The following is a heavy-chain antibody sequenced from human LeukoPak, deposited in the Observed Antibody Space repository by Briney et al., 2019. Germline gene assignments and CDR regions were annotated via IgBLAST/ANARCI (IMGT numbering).Heavy chain of an antibody. Sequence: GGSLRLSCAASGLTFSHYLVHWVRQAPGKGLVCFSRINSDESNTNSYADSVKGRFIISRDNAKNTLYLQMNRRRAEGAAVYYCGRGGNDIDIWGQGTTVIVSS. D-gene: IGHD3-22*01. V-gene: IGHV3-74*01. J-gene: IGHJ3*02. CDR3: GRGGNDIDI. CDR1: GLTFSHYL. CDR2: INSDESNT.